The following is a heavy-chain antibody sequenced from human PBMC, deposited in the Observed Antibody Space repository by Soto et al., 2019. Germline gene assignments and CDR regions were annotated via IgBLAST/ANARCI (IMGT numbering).Heavy chain of an antibody. CDR2: IDWDDDK. J-gene: IGHJ6*02. V-gene: IGHV2-70*11. CDR3: ARIPVYGDYDDYYGMDV. Sequence: SGPTLVNPTQTLTLTCTFSGFSLSTSGMCVSWIRQPPGKALEWLARIDWDDDKYYSTSLKTRLTISKDTSKNQVVLTMTNMDPVDTATYYCARIPVYGDYDDYYGMDVWGQGTTVTVSS. CDR1: GFSLSTSGMC. D-gene: IGHD4-17*01.